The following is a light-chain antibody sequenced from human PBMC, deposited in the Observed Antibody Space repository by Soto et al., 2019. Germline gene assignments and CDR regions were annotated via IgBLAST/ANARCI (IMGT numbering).Light chain of an antibody. CDR1: QSVTSDY. CDR3: QQYGDSPQT. Sequence: EVVVTQSPGTLSLSPGERATLSCRASQSVTSDYLAWYQQKPGQAPRLLIYGASSRATGIPDRFSGSGFGTDFTLTITRLEPEDFAVYYCQQYGDSPQTFGPGTKVDIK. J-gene: IGKJ1*01. V-gene: IGKV3-20*01. CDR2: GAS.